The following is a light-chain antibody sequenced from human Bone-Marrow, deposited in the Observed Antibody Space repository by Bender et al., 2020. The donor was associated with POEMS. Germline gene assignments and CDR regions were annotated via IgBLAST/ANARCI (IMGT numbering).Light chain of an antibody. V-gene: IGLV3-25*03. J-gene: IGLJ3*02. Sequence: SYELTQSPSVSVSPGQTARITCSGDALPKQYVCWYQQKPGQAPVLVIYKDSQRPLGIPERFSGSSSGTTVTLTISGVQAEDEAGYYCQSAENSGTWVFGGGTKLTVL. CDR3: QSAENSGTWV. CDR2: KDS. CDR1: ALPKQY.